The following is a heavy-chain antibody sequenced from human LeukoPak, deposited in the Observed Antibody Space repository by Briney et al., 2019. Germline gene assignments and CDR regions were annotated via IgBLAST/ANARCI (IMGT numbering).Heavy chain of an antibody. V-gene: IGHV3-23*01. CDR2: IIGSGGST. J-gene: IGHJ1*01. D-gene: IGHD4-17*01. CDR3: AKAYGDYTFAEYFQD. Sequence: GRSLRLSCAASGFRFSNHAMSWVRQAPGKGLVWVSSIIGSGGSTNYADSVKGRFTISRDNSKNTLYLQMNDLRAEDTAVYYCAKAYGDYTFAEYFQDWGQGTLVAVSS. CDR1: GFRFSNHA.